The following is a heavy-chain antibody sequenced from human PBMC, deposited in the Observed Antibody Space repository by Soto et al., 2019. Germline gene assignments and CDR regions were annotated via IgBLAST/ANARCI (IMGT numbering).Heavy chain of an antibody. J-gene: IGHJ6*02. D-gene: IGHD2-2*01. CDR1: GGSISGYY. CDR2: IYSDGTT. V-gene: IGHV4-4*07. Sequence: ETLSLTCTVSGGSISGYYWSWVRQPAGKGLEWVGRIYSDGTTNYSPSLKSRVTMSLDTSKDQFSLHLNSVTAADTAVYYCSRVGCSNSKCYTRGMDVWGQGTTVTVSS. CDR3: SRVGCSNSKCYTRGMDV.